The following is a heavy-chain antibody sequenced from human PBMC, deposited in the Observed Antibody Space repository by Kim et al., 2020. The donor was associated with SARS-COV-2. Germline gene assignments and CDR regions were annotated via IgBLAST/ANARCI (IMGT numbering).Heavy chain of an antibody. CDR2: TA. CDR3: ARGGSYVWFDP. D-gene: IGHD1-26*01. J-gene: IGHJ5*02. V-gene: IGHV1-69*01. Sequence: TANYAQKFQGRVTITADESTSTAYMELSSLRSEDTAVYYCARGGSYVWFDPWGQGTLVTVSS.